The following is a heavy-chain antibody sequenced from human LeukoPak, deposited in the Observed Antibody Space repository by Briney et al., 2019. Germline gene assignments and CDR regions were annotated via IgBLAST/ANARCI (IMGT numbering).Heavy chain of an antibody. CDR2: INPKNGDT. V-gene: IGHV1-2*02. J-gene: IGHJ4*02. Sequence: GASVKVSCKTSEYPFSDYYIHWIRQASGQGLESMGWINPKNGDTKYAQRSQGRLTITMDTSIDTVYMELRSLRYDDTAVYYCARLLALWGQGTLVTVSS. CDR3: ARLLAL. CDR1: EYPFSDYY.